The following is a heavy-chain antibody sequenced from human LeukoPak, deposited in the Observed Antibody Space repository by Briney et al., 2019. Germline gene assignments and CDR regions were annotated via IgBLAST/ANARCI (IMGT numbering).Heavy chain of an antibody. CDR2: ISGSGGST. V-gene: IGHV3-23*01. Sequence: PGGSLRLSCAASGFTFSSYAMSWVRQAPGKGLEWVSAISGSGGSTYYADSVKGRFTISRDNSKNTLYLQMNSLRAEDTAVYYCARAVEPMWAFDIWGQGTMVTVSS. D-gene: IGHD3-10*02. CDR1: GFTFSSYA. J-gene: IGHJ3*02. CDR3: ARAVEPMWAFDI.